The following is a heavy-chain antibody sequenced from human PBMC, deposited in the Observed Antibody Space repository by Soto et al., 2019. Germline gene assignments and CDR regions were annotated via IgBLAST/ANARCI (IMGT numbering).Heavy chain of an antibody. CDR1: GGSFSGYY. Sequence: QVQLQQWGAGLLKPSETLSLTCAVYGGSFSGYYWSWIRQPPGKGLEWIGEINHSGSTNYNPSLKSRVTISVDTSKNQFSLKLSSVTAADTAVYYCARWVRGSGSPSYYFDYWGQGTLVTVSS. CDR2: INHSGST. J-gene: IGHJ4*02. CDR3: ARWVRGSGSPSYYFDY. D-gene: IGHD3-10*01. V-gene: IGHV4-34*01.